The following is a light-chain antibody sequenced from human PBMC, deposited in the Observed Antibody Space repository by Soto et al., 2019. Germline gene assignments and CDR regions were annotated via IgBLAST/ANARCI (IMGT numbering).Light chain of an antibody. CDR3: SSYTITHIPVI. CDR2: EVS. Sequence: SALTQPASVSGSPGQSITISCTGTSNDIGGYNYVSWYQQHPGEAPKLIIYEVSNRPSGVSNRFSGSKSDNTASLTITGLQAEDEASYYCSSYTITHIPVIFGGGTKLTVL. CDR1: SNDIGGYNY. J-gene: IGLJ2*01. V-gene: IGLV2-14*01.